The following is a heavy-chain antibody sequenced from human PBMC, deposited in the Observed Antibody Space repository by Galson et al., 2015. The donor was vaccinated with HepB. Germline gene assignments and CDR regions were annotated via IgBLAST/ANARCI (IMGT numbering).Heavy chain of an antibody. D-gene: IGHD3-22*01. J-gene: IGHJ4*02. Sequence: SLRLSCAASGFTFSDYYMSWIRQAPGKGLEWVSYISSSSSYTNYADSVKGRFTISRDNAKNSLYLQMNSLRAEDTAVYYCASVYDSSPWHWGQGTLVTVSS. CDR3: ASVYDSSPWH. V-gene: IGHV3-11*06. CDR1: GFTFSDYY. CDR2: ISSSSSYT.